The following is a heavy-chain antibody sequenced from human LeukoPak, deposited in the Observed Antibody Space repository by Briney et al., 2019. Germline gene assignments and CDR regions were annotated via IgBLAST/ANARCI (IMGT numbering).Heavy chain of an antibody. J-gene: IGHJ4*02. CDR1: GFTFATYA. Sequence: GGSPRLSCAASGFTFATYAMSWVRQAPGRGLEWVSSISGSGSSTFYADSVKGRFTISRDNSKNTLYLQMTSLRAEDTAVYYCAREEGSSGWSPFDSWGQGTLVTVSS. CDR3: AREEGSSGWSPFDS. V-gene: IGHV3-23*01. CDR2: ISGSGSST. D-gene: IGHD6-19*01.